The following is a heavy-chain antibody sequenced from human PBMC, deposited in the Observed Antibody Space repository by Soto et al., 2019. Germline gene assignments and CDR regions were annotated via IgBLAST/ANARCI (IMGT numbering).Heavy chain of an antibody. Sequence: QVQLVESGGGVVQPGRSLRLSCAASGFTFSSYGMHWVRQAPGKGLEWVAVIWYDGSNKYYADSVKGRFTISRDNSKNTMYRQMNSLRAEDTAVYYCARDKMGYYDILSGAFDIWGQGTMVTVSS. CDR2: IWYDGSNK. CDR3: ARDKMGYYDILSGAFDI. J-gene: IGHJ3*02. V-gene: IGHV3-33*01. CDR1: GFTFSSYG. D-gene: IGHD3-9*01.